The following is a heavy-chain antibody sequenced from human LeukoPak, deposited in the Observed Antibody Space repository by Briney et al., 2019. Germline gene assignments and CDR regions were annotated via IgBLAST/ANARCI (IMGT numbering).Heavy chain of an antibody. CDR1: GFTFRKHH. V-gene: IGHV3-72*01. CDR3: TRFKYDSSGYYVGGDY. Sequence: GGSLRLSCAASGFTFRKHHMDWVRQAPGKGLEWVGRSRNKANGYNTQYAASVKGRFTISRDDSNNSLFLQMNSLKTEDTAVYYCTRFKYDSSGYYVGGDYWGQRTLVLVSS. J-gene: IGHJ4*02. D-gene: IGHD3-22*01. CDR2: SRNKANGYNT.